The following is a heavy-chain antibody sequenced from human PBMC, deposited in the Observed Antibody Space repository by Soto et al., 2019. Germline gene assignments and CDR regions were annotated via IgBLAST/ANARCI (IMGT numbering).Heavy chain of an antibody. CDR1: GGSISSYY. CDR2: IYYSGST. D-gene: IGHD3-9*01. CDR3: ARETALRYFDWLLPDAFDI. Sequence: SETLSLTCTVSGGSISSYYWSWILQPPWKGLEWIGYIYYSGSTNYNPSLKSRVTISVDTSKNQFSLKLSSVTAADTAVYYCARETALRYFDWLLPDAFDIWGQGTMVTVSS. J-gene: IGHJ3*02. V-gene: IGHV4-59*01.